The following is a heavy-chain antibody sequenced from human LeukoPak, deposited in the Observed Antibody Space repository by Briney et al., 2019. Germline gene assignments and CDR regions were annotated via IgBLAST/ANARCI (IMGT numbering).Heavy chain of an antibody. Sequence: GGSLRLSCAASGFTVSSNYMSWVRQAPGKGLEWVSAISGSGGSTYYADSVKGRFTISRDNSKNTLYLQMNSLRAEDTAVYYCAKFGPSDILTGLDAFDIWGQGTMVTVSS. CDR2: ISGSGGST. CDR1: GFTVSSNY. CDR3: AKFGPSDILTGLDAFDI. D-gene: IGHD3-9*01. J-gene: IGHJ3*02. V-gene: IGHV3-23*01.